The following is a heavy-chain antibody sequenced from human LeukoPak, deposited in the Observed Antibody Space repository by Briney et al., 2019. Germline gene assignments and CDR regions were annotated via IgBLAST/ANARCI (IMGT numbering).Heavy chain of an antibody. CDR1: GFTFSSYA. V-gene: IGHV3-30*01. CDR3: ARGDGWFNDY. CDR2: ISYDGSNK. D-gene: IGHD2-15*01. J-gene: IGHJ4*02. Sequence: PGRSLRLSCAASGFTFSSYAMHWVRQAPGKGLEWVAVISYDGSNKYYADSVKGRFTISRDNSKNTLYLQMNSLRAEDTAVYYCARGDGWFNDYWGQGTLVTVSS.